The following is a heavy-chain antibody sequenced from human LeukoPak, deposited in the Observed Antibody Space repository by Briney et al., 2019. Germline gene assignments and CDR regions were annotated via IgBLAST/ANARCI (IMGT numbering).Heavy chain of an antibody. CDR2: INHSGST. CDR3: ARDSSSGWYSSWFDP. V-gene: IGHV4-34*01. J-gene: IGHJ5*02. D-gene: IGHD6-19*01. Sequence: SETLSLTCAVYGGSFSGYYWSWIRQPPGKGLEWIGEINHSGSTNYNPSLKSRVTISVDTSKNQFSLKLSSVTAADTAVYYCARDSSSGWYSSWFDPWGQGTLVTVSS. CDR1: GGSFSGYY.